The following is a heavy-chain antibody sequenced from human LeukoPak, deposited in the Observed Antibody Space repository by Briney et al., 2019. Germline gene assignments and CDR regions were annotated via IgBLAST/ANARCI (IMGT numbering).Heavy chain of an antibody. CDR3: ARYSGSWYHWFDP. CDR1: GYTFTSYD. V-gene: IGHV1-8*01. D-gene: IGHD6-13*01. Sequence: GASVKVSCKASGYTFTSYDINWVRRSTGHGLEWMGWMNPNSGNTGYAQKYQGRVTMTMNTSISTAYMELSSLRCEDTAVYYCARYSGSWYHWFDPWGQGTLVTVST. J-gene: IGHJ5*02. CDR2: MNPNSGNT.